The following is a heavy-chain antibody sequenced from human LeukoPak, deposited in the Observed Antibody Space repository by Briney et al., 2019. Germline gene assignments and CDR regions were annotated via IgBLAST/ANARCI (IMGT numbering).Heavy chain of an antibody. CDR2: ISGSNSYI. Sequence: PGGSLRLSCAASGFTFNSYSMNWVRQAPGKGLEWVSSISGSNSYIYYADSMKGRFTISRDNAKNSLYLQMNSLRAEDTAVYYCTRDLGSSWYGNWFDPWGQGTLVTVSS. CDR3: TRDLGSSWYGNWFDP. J-gene: IGHJ5*02. CDR1: GFTFNSYS. V-gene: IGHV3-21*01. D-gene: IGHD6-13*01.